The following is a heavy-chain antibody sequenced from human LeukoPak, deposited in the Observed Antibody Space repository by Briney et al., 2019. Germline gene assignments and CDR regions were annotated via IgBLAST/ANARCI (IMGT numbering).Heavy chain of an antibody. CDR2: IYHSGST. J-gene: IGHJ5*02. D-gene: IGHD3/OR15-3a*01. V-gene: IGHV4-34*01. Sequence: SETLSLTCAVYGGSFSGYYWSWIRQPPGKGLEWIGSIYHSGSTYYNPSLKSRVTISVDTSRNQFSLKLSSVTAAHTAVYYCARDFRTGYDVPRFDPWGQGTLVTVSS. CDR3: ARDFRTGYDVPRFDP. CDR1: GGSFSGYY.